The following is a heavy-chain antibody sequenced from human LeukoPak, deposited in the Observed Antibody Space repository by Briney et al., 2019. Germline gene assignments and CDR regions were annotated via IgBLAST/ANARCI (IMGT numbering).Heavy chain of an antibody. Sequence: GRSLRLSCAASGFTFSSYAMHWVRQAPGKGLEWVAVISYDGSNKYYADSVKGRFTISRDNSKNTLYLQMNSLRAEDTAVYYCASPQSGSLLWFGELSFDYWGQGTLVTVSS. CDR2: ISYDGSNK. D-gene: IGHD3-10*01. V-gene: IGHV3-30*04. CDR3: ASPQSGSLLWFGELSFDY. J-gene: IGHJ4*02. CDR1: GFTFSSYA.